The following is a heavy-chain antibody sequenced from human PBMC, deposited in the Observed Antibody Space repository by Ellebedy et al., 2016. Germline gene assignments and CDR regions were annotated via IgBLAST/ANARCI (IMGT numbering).Heavy chain of an antibody. V-gene: IGHV4-4*07. CDR3: ARGPDPGIAAAGFDY. D-gene: IGHD6-13*01. CDR2: IYTSGST. Sequence: SETLSLTXTVSGGSISSYYWSWIRQPAGKGLEWIGRIYTSGSTNYNPSLKSRVTMSVDTSKNQFSLKLSSVTAADTAVYYCARGPDPGIAAAGFDYWGQGTLVTVSS. CDR1: GGSISSYY. J-gene: IGHJ4*02.